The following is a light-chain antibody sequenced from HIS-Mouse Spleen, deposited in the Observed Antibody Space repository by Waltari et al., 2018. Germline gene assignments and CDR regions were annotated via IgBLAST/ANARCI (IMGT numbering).Light chain of an antibody. J-gene: IGLJ3*02. V-gene: IGLV1-44*01. Sequence: QSVLTQPPSASGTPGQRVTISCSGSISNIGSNTVNWYQQLPGTAPKLLIYSNIPRPAGVPDRFSGSTSGTSASLAISGRQSEDEADYYCAAWDDSLNGPVFGGGTKLTVL. CDR1: ISNIGSNT. CDR2: SNI. CDR3: AAWDDSLNGPV.